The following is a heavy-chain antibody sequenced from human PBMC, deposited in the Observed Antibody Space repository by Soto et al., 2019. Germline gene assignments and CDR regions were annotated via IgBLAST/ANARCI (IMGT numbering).Heavy chain of an antibody. J-gene: IGHJ4*02. CDR1: GFTFRNYG. CDR3: VRAPSTAPDF. V-gene: IGHV3-74*01. CDR2: INGDGCLI. D-gene: IGHD4-17*01. Sequence: VQLVESGGGLVQPGGSLRLSCAASGFTFRNYGMHWVRQAPGKGLELVSHINGDGCLIGYADSVKGRVTSSRDNVKNIVHLQMNSLRGDDTAVYFFVRAPSTAPDFWGQGTLVTVAS.